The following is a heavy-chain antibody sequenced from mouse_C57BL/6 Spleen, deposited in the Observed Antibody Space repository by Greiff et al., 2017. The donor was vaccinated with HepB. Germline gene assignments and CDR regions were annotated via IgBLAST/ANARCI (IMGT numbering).Heavy chain of an antibody. Sequence: QVQLQQSGPELVKPGASAKISCKASGYAFSSSWMNWVKQRPGKGLEWIGRIYPGDGDTNYNGKFKGKATLTADKSSSTAYMQLSSLTSEDSAVYFCARDYGSSTFDYWGQGTTLTVSS. CDR2: IYPGDGDT. D-gene: IGHD1-1*01. V-gene: IGHV1-82*01. CDR3: ARDYGSSTFDY. J-gene: IGHJ2*01. CDR1: GYAFSSSW.